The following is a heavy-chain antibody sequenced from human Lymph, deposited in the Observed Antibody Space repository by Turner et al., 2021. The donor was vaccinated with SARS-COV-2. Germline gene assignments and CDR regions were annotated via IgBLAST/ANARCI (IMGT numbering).Heavy chain of an antibody. CDR2: INPNSGGT. CDR3: ARDVERYNDFWSGYSGGYGLDV. D-gene: IGHD3-3*01. J-gene: IGHJ6*02. CDR1: GYTFTGYY. Sequence: QVQLVQSGAEVKKPGASVKVSCKASGYTFTGYYMHWVRQDPGQGLGGMGWINPNSGGTNYAQKFQGRVTMTRDTSISTAYMELSRLRSDDTAVYYCARDVERYNDFWSGYSGGYGLDVWGQGTTVTVSS. V-gene: IGHV1-2*02.